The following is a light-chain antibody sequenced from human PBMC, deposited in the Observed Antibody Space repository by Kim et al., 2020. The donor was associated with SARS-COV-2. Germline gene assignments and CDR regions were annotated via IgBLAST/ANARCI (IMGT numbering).Light chain of an antibody. CDR3: SSYTGSSTYV. CDR2: DVT. J-gene: IGLJ1*01. CDR1: SSDVGSYNY. V-gene: IGLV2-14*01. Sequence: QSALTQPASVSGSPGQSITISCTGSSSDVGSYNYVSWYQQHPGKAPKLMIYDVTERPSGVSNRFSGSKSANTASLTISGLQAEDEADYYCSSYTGSSTYVLGTGTKVTVL.